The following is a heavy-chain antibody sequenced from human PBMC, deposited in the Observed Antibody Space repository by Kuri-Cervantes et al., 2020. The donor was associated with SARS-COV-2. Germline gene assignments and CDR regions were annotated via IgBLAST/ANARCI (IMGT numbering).Heavy chain of an antibody. CDR2: IKEDGTER. CDR3: AREGSGSGDAFDI. V-gene: IGHV3-7*03. CDR1: GFSLSDYW. Sequence: GGSLRLSCAASGFSLSDYWMSWVRQAPGKGLEWVANIKEDGTERCYVDSVKGRFTISRDNAKNSLSLQMNNLRAEDTAVYYCAREGSGSGDAFDIWGQGTMVTVSS. D-gene: IGHD3-10*01. J-gene: IGHJ3*02.